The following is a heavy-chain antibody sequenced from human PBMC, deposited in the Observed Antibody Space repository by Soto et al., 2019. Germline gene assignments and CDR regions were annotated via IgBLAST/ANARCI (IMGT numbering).Heavy chain of an antibody. D-gene: IGHD3-9*01. CDR2: IYWDDDK. V-gene: IGHV2-5*02. J-gene: IGHJ4*02. CDR1: GFSLSSRKMG. Sequence: SGPTLVNPTQTLTLTCNFSGFSLSSRKMGVGWIRQPPGKALEWLALIYWDDDKRYRPSLNNRLTITKDTSKNQVLLTMTNLDPVDTATYYCANNGYYDLLTFDYSGAGTLVTVSS. CDR3: ANNGYYDLLTFDY.